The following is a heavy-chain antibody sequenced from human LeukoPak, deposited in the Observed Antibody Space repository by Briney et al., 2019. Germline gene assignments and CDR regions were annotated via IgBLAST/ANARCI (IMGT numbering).Heavy chain of an antibody. CDR1: GGSISSGDYY. D-gene: IGHD3-10*01. V-gene: IGHV4-30-4*08. Sequence: SSETLSPTCTVSGGSISSGDYYWSWIRQPPGKGLEWIGYIYYNGSTYYNPSLKSRVTISVDTSKNQFSLKLSSVTAADTAVYYCARTSLGGAWFDPWGQGTLVTVSS. J-gene: IGHJ5*02. CDR2: IYYNGST. CDR3: ARTSLGGAWFDP.